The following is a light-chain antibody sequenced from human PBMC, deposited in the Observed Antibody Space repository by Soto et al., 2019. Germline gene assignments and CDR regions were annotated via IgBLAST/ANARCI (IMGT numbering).Light chain of an antibody. CDR1: SSDVGAFNY. J-gene: IGLJ1*01. CDR3: SEYTVSRTYV. V-gene: IGLV2-14*03. CDR2: NVY. Sequence: QSALTQPASVSGSPGQAITISCSGTSSDVGAFNYVSWYQQHPGKAPKLMIYNVYDRPSGISYRFSGSKSGNTASLTISGLKGEDEADYYCSEYTVSRTYVFGTGTKVTVL.